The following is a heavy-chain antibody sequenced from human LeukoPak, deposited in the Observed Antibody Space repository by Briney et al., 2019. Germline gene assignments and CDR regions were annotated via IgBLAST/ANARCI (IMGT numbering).Heavy chain of an antibody. D-gene: IGHD2-21*02. CDR2: ISYDGSNK. Sequence: GGSLRLFCAASGFTFSSYAMHWVRQAPGKGLEWVAVISYDGSNKYYADSVKGRFTISRDNSKNTLYLQMNSLRAGDTAVYYCARGDVVVTAPFDYWGQGTLVTVSS. V-gene: IGHV3-30*04. J-gene: IGHJ4*02. CDR1: GFTFSSYA. CDR3: ARGDVVVTAPFDY.